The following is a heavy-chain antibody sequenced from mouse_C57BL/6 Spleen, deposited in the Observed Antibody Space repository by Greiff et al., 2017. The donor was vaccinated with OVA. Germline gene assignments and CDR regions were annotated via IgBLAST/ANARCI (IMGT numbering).Heavy chain of an antibody. CDR3: ASGYYGSSYRYFDV. CDR2: IYPGNGDT. V-gene: IGHV1-12*01. Sequence: QVQLQQSGAELVRPGASVKMSCKASGYTFTSYNMHWVKQTPRQGLEWIGAIYPGNGDTSYNQKFKGKATLTVDKSSSTAYMQLSSLTSEDSAVYVCASGYYGSSYRYFDVWGTEPTVTVSS. D-gene: IGHD1-1*01. CDR1: GYTFTSYN. J-gene: IGHJ1*03.